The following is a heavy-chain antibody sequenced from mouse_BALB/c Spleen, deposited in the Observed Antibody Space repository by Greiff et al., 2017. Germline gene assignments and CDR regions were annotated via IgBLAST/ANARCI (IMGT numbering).Heavy chain of an antibody. Sequence: EVQLVESGGGLVKPGGSLKLSCAASGFTFSSYAMSWVRQSPEKRLEWVAEISSGGSYTYYPDTVTGRFTISRDNAKNTLYLEMSSLRSEDTAMYYCAREGYYGRYYFDYWGQGTTLTVSS. D-gene: IGHD1-1*01. CDR3: AREGYYGRYYFDY. CDR2: ISSGGSYT. J-gene: IGHJ2*01. CDR1: GFTFSSYA. V-gene: IGHV5-9-4*01.